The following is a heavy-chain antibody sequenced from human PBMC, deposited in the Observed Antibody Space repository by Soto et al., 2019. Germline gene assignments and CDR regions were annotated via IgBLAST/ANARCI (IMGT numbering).Heavy chain of an antibody. J-gene: IGHJ2*01. Sequence: GGSLRLSCAASGFTFSSYAMHWAHQAPGKGLEYVSAISSNGGSTYYANSVKGRFTISRDNSKNTLYLQMGSLRAEDMAVYYCARDGYCSSTSCFPASWYFDLWGRGTLVTVSS. D-gene: IGHD2-2*03. CDR1: GFTFSSYA. V-gene: IGHV3-64*01. CDR3: ARDGYCSSTSCFPASWYFDL. CDR2: ISSNGGST.